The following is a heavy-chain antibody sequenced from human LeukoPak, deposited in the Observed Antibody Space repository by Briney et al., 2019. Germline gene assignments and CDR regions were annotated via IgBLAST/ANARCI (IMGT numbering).Heavy chain of an antibody. CDR2: IYPGDSDT. Sequence: GESLKISCKGSGYSFTSYWIGSVRQMPGKGLEWMGIIYPGDSDTRYSPSFQGQVTISADKSISTAYLQWSSLKASDTAMYYCARGEGVVPAAIFAPYFDYWGQGTLVTVSS. CDR3: ARGEGVVPAAIFAPYFDY. CDR1: GYSFTSYW. V-gene: IGHV5-51*01. J-gene: IGHJ4*02. D-gene: IGHD2-2*01.